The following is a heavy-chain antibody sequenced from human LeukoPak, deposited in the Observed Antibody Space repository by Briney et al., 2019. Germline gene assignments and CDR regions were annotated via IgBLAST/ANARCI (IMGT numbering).Heavy chain of an antibody. Sequence: RPGGSLRLSCAASGFTFSSYGMHWVRQAPGKGLEWVAFIRYDGSNKYYADSVKSRFTISRDNSKNTLYLQMNSLRAEDTAVYYCAKPMTTVTTSFDYWGQGTLVTVSS. CDR1: GFTFSSYG. V-gene: IGHV3-30*02. CDR2: IRYDGSNK. D-gene: IGHD4-17*01. J-gene: IGHJ4*02. CDR3: AKPMTTVTTSFDY.